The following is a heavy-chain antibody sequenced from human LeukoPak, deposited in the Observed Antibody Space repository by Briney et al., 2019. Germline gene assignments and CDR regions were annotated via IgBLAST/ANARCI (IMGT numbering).Heavy chain of an antibody. J-gene: IGHJ4*02. V-gene: IGHV3-23*01. D-gene: IGHD3-3*01. CDR3: AKDSFTIFGVVNYFDY. CDR1: GFTFSSYA. CDR2: ISGSGDST. Sequence: GGSLRLSCAASGFTFSSYAMSWFRQAPGKGLEWVSAISGSGDSTYYADSVKGRFTVSRDNFKNKLYLQMNSLRAEDTAVYYCAKDSFTIFGVVNYFDYWGQGTLVTVSS.